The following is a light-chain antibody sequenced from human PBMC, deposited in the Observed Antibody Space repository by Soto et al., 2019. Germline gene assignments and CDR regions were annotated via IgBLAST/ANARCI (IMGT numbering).Light chain of an antibody. CDR3: QSADSSGTYRV. V-gene: IGLV3-25*03. Sequence: SYELTQPPSVSVSPGQTARITCSGAALPKQYAYCYQQKPGQAPVLVLYKDSERPSGIPERFSGSSSGTTVTLTISGVQAEDEAECYCQSADSSGTYRVFGGGTKLTVL. J-gene: IGLJ3*02. CDR2: KDS. CDR1: ALPKQY.